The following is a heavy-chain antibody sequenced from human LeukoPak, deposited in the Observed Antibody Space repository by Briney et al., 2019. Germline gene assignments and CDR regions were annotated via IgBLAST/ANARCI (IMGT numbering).Heavy chain of an antibody. CDR1: GYTFTGYY. Sequence: ASVKVSCKASGYTFTGYYMHWVRQAPGQGREWMGWINPNSGGTNYAQKFQGRVTMTRDTSISTAYMDLSRLRSDDTAVYYRARDRDSTIDYWGQGTLVTVSS. V-gene: IGHV1-2*02. J-gene: IGHJ4*02. D-gene: IGHD5-18*01. CDR2: INPNSGGT. CDR3: ARDRDSTIDY.